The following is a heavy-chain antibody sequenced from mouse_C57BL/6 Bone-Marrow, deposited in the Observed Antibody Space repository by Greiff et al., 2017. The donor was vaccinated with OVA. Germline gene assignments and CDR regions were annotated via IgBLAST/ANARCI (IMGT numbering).Heavy chain of an antibody. V-gene: IGHV1-62-2*01. CDR1: GYTFTEYT. D-gene: IGHD2-3*01. Sequence: VQLQQSGAELVKPGASVKLSCKASGYTFTEYTIHWVKQRSGQGLEWIGWFYPGSGSIKYNEKFKDKATLTADKSSSTVYMELSRLTSEDSAVYFCARHENDGYMRVNYAMDYWGQGTSVTVSS. CDR2: FYPGSGSI. J-gene: IGHJ4*01. CDR3: ARHENDGYMRVNYAMDY.